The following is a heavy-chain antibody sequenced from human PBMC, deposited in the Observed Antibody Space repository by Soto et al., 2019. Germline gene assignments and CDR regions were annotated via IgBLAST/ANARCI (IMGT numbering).Heavy chain of an antibody. J-gene: IGHJ2*01. CDR3: ARQRCSGGTCGWYFDL. V-gene: IGHV5-51*01. CDR2: IYPGDSDT. D-gene: IGHD2-15*01. Sequence: EVQLVQSGAEVKKPGKSLKISCKGSGNSFTSYWIGWVRQMPGKGLEWMGIIYPGDSDTRYSPSFQGQVTISVDKSISTAYLQCSSLKASDTAMYYCARQRCSGGTCGWYFDLWGRGTLVTVSS. CDR1: GNSFTSYW.